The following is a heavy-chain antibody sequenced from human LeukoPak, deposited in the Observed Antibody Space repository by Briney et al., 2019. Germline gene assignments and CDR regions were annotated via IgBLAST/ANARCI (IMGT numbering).Heavy chain of an antibody. Sequence: SETLSLTCTVSGYSISSGYWWGWIRQPPGKGLEWIGSIYHSGSTYYHPSLKSRVTMSVDTSRNQFSLKLTSVTAADTAVYYCARTPVTTSMIVVVSSVYWGQGTLVTVSS. CDR2: IYHSGST. V-gene: IGHV4-38-2*02. CDR1: GYSISSGYW. D-gene: IGHD3-22*01. CDR3: ARTPVTTSMIVVVSSVY. J-gene: IGHJ4*02.